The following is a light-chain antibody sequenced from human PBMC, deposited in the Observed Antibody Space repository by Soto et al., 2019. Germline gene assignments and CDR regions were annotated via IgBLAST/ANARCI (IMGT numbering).Light chain of an antibody. Sequence: EIVMTQSPATLSVSPGERATLSCRASQSVSTNLVWYQQKPGQAPRLLIYCASTRATGFPARFSGSGSGTDFTLTISSLQSEDFAVYYCQQYDNWPRTFGQGTKVEVK. V-gene: IGKV3-15*01. CDR1: QSVSTN. CDR2: CAS. J-gene: IGKJ1*01. CDR3: QQYDNWPRT.